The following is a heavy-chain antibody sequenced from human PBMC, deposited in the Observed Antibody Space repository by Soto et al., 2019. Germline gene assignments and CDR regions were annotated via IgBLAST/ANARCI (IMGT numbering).Heavy chain of an antibody. CDR2: INPNSGGT. CDR1: GYTFTGYY. D-gene: IGHD4-17*01. CDR3: ARSKVTTHFDY. V-gene: IGHV1-2*04. Sequence: ASVKVSCKASGYTFTGYYMHWVRQAPGQGLEWMGWINPNSGGTNYAQKFQGWVTMTRDTSINTAYMELSRLRSDDTAVYYCARSKVTTHFDYWGQGTLVTVSS. J-gene: IGHJ4*02.